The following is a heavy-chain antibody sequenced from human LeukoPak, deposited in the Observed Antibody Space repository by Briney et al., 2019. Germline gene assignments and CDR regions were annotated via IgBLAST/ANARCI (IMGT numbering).Heavy chain of an antibody. V-gene: IGHV1-3*01. CDR3: ARDLGVEVVPTGEYFFDY. D-gene: IGHD3-22*01. CDR2: INAGNGKT. Sequence: ASVQVSCKASGYSFTNFAIHWVRQAPGQRLEWMGWINAGNGKTKYSQKFQGRLTFTRDTSASTAYMYLSSLRSEDAAVYYCARDLGVEVVPTGEYFFDYWGQGTLVTVSS. J-gene: IGHJ4*02. CDR1: GYSFTNFA.